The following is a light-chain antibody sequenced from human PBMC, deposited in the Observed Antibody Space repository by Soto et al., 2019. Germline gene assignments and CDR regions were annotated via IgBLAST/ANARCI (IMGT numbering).Light chain of an antibody. V-gene: IGKV1-5*01. Sequence: DIQMTQSPCTLSASIGDRVTITCRASQSINTGLAWYQQKSGKAPKLLIYDVSNLEGGVPSRFSGSGSGTDFTLTISSLQPEDVATYYCQKYDSDPRTFGQGTKVDIK. CDR3: QKYDSDPRT. CDR1: QSINTG. J-gene: IGKJ1*01. CDR2: DVS.